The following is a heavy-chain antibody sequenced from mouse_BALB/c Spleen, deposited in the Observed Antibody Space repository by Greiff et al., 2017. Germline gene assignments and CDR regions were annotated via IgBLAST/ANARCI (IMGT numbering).Heavy chain of an antibody. CDR2: ISYSGST. V-gene: IGHV3-2*02. D-gene: IGHD1-1*01. Sequence: EVQLQESGPGLVKPSQSLSLTCTVTGYSITSDYAWNWIRQFPGNKLEWMGYISYSGSTSYNPSLKSRISITRDTSKNQFFLQLNSVTTEDTATYYCARREYYGSSWEDYWGQGTSVTVSS. J-gene: IGHJ4*01. CDR3: ARREYYGSSWEDY. CDR1: GYSITSDYA.